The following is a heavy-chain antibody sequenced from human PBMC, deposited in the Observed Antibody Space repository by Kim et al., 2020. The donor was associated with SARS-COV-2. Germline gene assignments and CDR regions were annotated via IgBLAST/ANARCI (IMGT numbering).Heavy chain of an antibody. CDR3: ARASGYCTSTSCPIDY. D-gene: IGHD2-2*01. Sequence: SLKSRVTISVETSKNQFSLKLSSVTAADTAVYYCARASGYCTSTSCPIDYWGQGTLVTVSS. J-gene: IGHJ4*02. V-gene: IGHV4-31*02.